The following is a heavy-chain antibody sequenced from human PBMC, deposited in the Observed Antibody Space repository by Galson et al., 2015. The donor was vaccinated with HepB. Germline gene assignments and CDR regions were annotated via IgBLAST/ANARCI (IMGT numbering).Heavy chain of an antibody. Sequence: SLRLSCAASGFTFSNAWMNWVRQAPGKGLEWVGRIKSKTDGGTTDYAAPVKGRFTISRDDSKNTLYLQMNSLKTEDTAVYYCTTDVGATDYYYYYMDVWGKGTTVTVSS. V-gene: IGHV3-15*07. CDR1: GFTFSNAW. CDR2: IKSKTDGGTT. CDR3: TTDVGATDYYYYYMDV. J-gene: IGHJ6*03. D-gene: IGHD1-26*01.